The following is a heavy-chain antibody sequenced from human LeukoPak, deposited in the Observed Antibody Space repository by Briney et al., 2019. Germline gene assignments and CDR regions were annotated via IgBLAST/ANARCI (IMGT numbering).Heavy chain of an antibody. CDR1: GFTFSSYA. D-gene: IGHD2-15*01. CDR2: ISVSGNT. Sequence: GSLILSCAASGFTFSSYAMSWVRPGPGKGLEWVSAISVSGNTYHADSVKGRFTISRDSSKHTPYLQMNSLRAGDAAVYYCAKAPVATCSGAYCYPFDYWSQGTLVTVSS. J-gene: IGHJ4*02. CDR3: AKAPVATCSGAYCYPFDY. V-gene: IGHV3-23*01.